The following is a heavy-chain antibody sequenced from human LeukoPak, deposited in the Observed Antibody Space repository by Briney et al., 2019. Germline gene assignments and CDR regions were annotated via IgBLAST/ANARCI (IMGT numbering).Heavy chain of an antibody. J-gene: IGHJ4*02. CDR3: ARGKYYFDY. Sequence: PGGSLRLSCSASGFTFSLYAMHWVRQAPGRGLEYVSAITSNGGSTYYADSVKGRFTISRDNAKNSLFLQLDSLRAEDTAVYYCARGKYYFDYWGQGTLVTVSS. V-gene: IGHV3-64*04. CDR1: GFTFSLYA. CDR2: ITSNGGST.